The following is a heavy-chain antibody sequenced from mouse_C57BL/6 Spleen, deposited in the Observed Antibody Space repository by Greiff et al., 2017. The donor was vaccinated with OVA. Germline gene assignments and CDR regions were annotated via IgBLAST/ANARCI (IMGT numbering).Heavy chain of an antibody. Sequence: EVQRVESGGGLVQPGGSLKLSCAASGFTFSDYYMYWVRQTPEKRLEWVAYISNGGGSTYYPDTVKGRFTISRDNAKNTLYLQMSRLKSEDTAMYYCARAYYSNYWFAYWGQGTLVTVSA. CDR2: ISNGGGST. D-gene: IGHD2-5*01. CDR1: GFTFSDYY. CDR3: ARAYYSNYWFAY. V-gene: IGHV5-12*01. J-gene: IGHJ3*01.